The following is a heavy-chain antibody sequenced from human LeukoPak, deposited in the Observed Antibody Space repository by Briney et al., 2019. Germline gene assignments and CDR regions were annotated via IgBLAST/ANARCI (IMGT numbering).Heavy chain of an antibody. Sequence: GGSLRLSCAASGFTFNSYGMHWVRQAPGKGLEWVAVISYDGSNKYYADFVKGRFTISRDNSKNTLSLQMNGLIPEDTAVYYCARVIPGIVGAPEYFDYWGQGTLVTVSS. CDR3: ARVIPGIVGAPEYFDY. CDR2: ISYDGSNK. V-gene: IGHV3-30*03. J-gene: IGHJ4*02. CDR1: GFTFNSYG. D-gene: IGHD1-26*01.